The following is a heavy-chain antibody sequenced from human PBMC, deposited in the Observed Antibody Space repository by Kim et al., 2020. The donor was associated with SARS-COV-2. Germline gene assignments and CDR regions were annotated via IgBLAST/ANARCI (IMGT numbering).Heavy chain of an antibody. CDR3: ARIGTIGHWYFDL. D-gene: IGHD2-8*01. CDR2: ISSSGGQT. J-gene: IGHJ2*01. CDR1: GFTFSSYG. V-gene: IGHV3-64*02. Sequence: GGSLRLSCAASGFTFSSYGMHWVRQAPEKRLEYVSAISSSGGQTYYADSVKGRFTISRDNYKNTLYLQMGSLRPDDTGVYYCARIGTIGHWYFDLWGRGTLVTVSS.